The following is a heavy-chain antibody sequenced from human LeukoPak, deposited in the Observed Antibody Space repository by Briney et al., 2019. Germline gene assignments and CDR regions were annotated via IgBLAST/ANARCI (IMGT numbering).Heavy chain of an antibody. CDR1: GGSISSSNW. V-gene: IGHV4-4*02. Sequence: SETLSLTCDVSGGSISSSNWWSWVRQSPEKGLEWLAEIYHSGSFNRNPSLKSRVTISVDKSKNQFSLNLTSVTAADTAGYYCARVGINPGDYYYSGMDVWGQGTTVTVSS. CDR3: ARVGINPGDYYYSGMDV. J-gene: IGHJ6*02. CDR2: IYHSGSF. D-gene: IGHD1-14*01.